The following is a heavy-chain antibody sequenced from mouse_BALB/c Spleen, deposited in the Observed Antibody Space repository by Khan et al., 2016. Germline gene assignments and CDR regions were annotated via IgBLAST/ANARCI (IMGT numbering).Heavy chain of an antibody. V-gene: IGHV5-6-5*01. D-gene: IGHD2-13*01. J-gene: IGHJ4*01. CDR2: ISTGGDI. Sequence: EVELVESGGGLVKPGGSLKLSCAASGFTFSSYVMSWVRQTPEKRLEWVASISTGGDIYYPDSVKGRFTLSRDNARNILYLQMASLRSEDTAMYYCARSDYDRGYYYSIDYWGQGTSVTVSS. CDR1: GFTFSSYV. CDR3: ARSDYDRGYYYSIDY.